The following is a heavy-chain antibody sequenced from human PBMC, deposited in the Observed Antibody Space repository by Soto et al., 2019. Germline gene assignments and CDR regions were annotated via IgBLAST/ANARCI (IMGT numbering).Heavy chain of an antibody. CDR1: GGSISSYY. D-gene: IGHD2-15*01. CDR2: VHHSWGS. J-gene: IGHJ6*02. V-gene: IGHV4-59*08. CDR3: ARQGFGLLHGLVDV. Sequence: QVQLQESGPGLVKPSETMSLSCTVSGGSISSYYWSWFRQSPGKRMEWIGYVHHSWGSSYNPSLQSRVAISLDTFKSQFSLKVTSVTATDTAVYYCARQGFGLLHGLVDVWGQGTTVTVSS.